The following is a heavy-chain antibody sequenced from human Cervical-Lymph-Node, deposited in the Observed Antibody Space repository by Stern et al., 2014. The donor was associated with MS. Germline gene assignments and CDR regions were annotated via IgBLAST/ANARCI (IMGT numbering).Heavy chain of an antibody. V-gene: IGHV4-34*01. CDR1: GGPFSGHF. CDR3: ARLNPYNYGYVVTAHWIDP. CDR2: INHRGTT. D-gene: IGHD5-18*01. Sequence: QVQLQQWGAGVLKPSETLSLNCAVSGGPFSGHFWTWVRQAPGKGLEWIGEINHRGTTKYNPSLKSRATISADTSNNVLSLRLTSVTAADTAVYYCARLNPYNYGYVVTAHWIDPWGQGSLVAVSS. J-gene: IGHJ5*02.